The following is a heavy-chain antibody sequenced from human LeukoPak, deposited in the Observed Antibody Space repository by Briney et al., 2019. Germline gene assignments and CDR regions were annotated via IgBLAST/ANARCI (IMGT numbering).Heavy chain of an antibody. CDR2: ISYDGSYQ. CDR1: GFTFSSYA. D-gene: IGHD3-9*01. V-gene: IGHV3-30*18. Sequence: GGSLRLSCAASGFTFSSYAMYWVRQAPGKGLEWVALISYDGSYQYSADSVRGRFTISRDNSRNSLYLQMNSLRAEDTAFYYCTEGGFKYFDWSYFDYWGQGTLVTVSS. CDR3: TEGGFKYFDWSYFDY. J-gene: IGHJ4*02.